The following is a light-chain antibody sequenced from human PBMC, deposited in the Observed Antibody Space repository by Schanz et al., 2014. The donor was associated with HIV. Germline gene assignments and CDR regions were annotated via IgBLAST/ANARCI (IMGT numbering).Light chain of an antibody. CDR3: QQCVTYPYT. J-gene: IGKJ2*01. V-gene: IGKV1-5*03. CDR2: EAS. CDR1: QSISGW. Sequence: DIQMTQSPSTLSASVGDRISITCRASQSISGWLAWYQQKPGEAPNLLISEASTLDSGVPSRFSGSGSGTEFTLSISSLQSDDFATYYCQQCVTYPYTFGQGTKLDIK.